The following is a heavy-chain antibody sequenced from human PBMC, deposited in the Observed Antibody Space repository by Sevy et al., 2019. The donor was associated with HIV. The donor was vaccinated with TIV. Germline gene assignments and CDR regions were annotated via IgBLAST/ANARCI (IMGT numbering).Heavy chain of an antibody. J-gene: IGHJ4*02. D-gene: IGHD3-22*01. V-gene: IGHV1-18*01. CDR3: AITKDYYDNSGSPFDY. CDR1: GYTFSSNG. Sequence: ASVKVSCKASGYTFSSNGITWVRQAPGQGLEWMGWIGLYNGNSNYAQKFRDRVTMTADTSTSTAYMELRSLRSEDTAVFYCAITKDYYDNSGSPFDYWGQGTLVTVSS. CDR2: IGLYNGNS.